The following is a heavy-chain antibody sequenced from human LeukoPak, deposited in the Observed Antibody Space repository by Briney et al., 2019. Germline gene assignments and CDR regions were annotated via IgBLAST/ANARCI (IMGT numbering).Heavy chain of an antibody. CDR2: ISYDGSNK. V-gene: IGHV3-30*09. CDR3: ARGYGGKTGYFDY. J-gene: IGHJ4*02. CDR1: GFTFSDYY. D-gene: IGHD4-23*01. Sequence: GGSLRLSCAASGFTFSDYYMSWVRQAPGKGLEWVALISYDGSNKYYADSVKGRFAISRDNSKNTLYLQMNSLRVEDTAVYYCARGYGGKTGYFDYWGQGTLVTVSS.